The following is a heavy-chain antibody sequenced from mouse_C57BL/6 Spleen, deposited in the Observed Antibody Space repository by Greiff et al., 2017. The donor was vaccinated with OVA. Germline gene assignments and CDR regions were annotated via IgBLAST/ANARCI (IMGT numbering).Heavy chain of an antibody. CDR1: GYTFTSYW. CDR3: ASQMGGYFDY. V-gene: IGHV1-69*01. D-gene: IGHD2-3*01. CDR2: IDPSDSYT. Sequence: QVQLKQPGAELVMPGASVKLSCKASGYTFTSYWMHWVKQRPGQGLEWIGEIDPSDSYTNYNQKFKGKSTLTVDKSSSTAYMQLSSLTSEDSAVYYCASQMGGYFDYWGQGTTLTVSS. J-gene: IGHJ2*01.